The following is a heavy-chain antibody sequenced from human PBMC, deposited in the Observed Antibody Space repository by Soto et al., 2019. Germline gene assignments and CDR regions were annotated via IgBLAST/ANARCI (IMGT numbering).Heavy chain of an antibody. CDR3: VRDRSLKVPTSIDC. CDR1: GFTLSSYE. J-gene: IGHJ4*01. V-gene: IGHV3-48*03. CDR2: ISYSGSPT. D-gene: IGHD3-16*01. Sequence: PGGSLRLSCVGSGFTLSSYEMNWVRQAPGKGLEWVAWISYSGSPTGHADSVKGRFTISRDNAKNSLYLQMNSLRVEDTAVYYCVRDRSLKVPTSIDCWGRGALVTVSS.